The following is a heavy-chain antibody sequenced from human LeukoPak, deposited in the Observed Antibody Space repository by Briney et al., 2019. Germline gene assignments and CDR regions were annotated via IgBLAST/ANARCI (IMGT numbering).Heavy chain of an antibody. V-gene: IGHV3-21*05. CDR3: AREYDSRARFDS. D-gene: IGHD6-13*01. J-gene: IGHJ4*02. Sequence: GGPLRLSCAVAGDVFTRHTMNWLPRAPGKGLEGISYIRSTGEYIYYADSVKGRFTISRDNARTSVYLQMNSLRVEDTAIYYCAREYDSRARFDSWGQGTLVTVSS. CDR2: IRSTGEYI. CDR1: GDVFTRHT.